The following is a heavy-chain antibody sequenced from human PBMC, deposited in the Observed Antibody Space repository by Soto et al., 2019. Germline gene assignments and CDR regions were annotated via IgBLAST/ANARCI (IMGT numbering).Heavy chain of an antibody. Sequence: GGSLRLSCAVSGFTVSDNYIIWVRQAPGKGLEWVSVIYVDGSTYYADSVKGRFTISRDNSKNTVFLQMSSLRAEDTAMYYCARDKGLGISMVRGVVMTVGNGMGVWGQGTTVTSP. CDR2: IYVDGST. V-gene: IGHV3-53*01. CDR1: GFTVSDNY. J-gene: IGHJ6*02. CDR3: ARDKGLGISMVRGVVMTVGNGMGV. D-gene: IGHD3-10*01.